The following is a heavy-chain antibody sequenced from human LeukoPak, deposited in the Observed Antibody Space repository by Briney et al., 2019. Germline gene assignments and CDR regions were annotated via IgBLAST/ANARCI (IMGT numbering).Heavy chain of an antibody. V-gene: IGHV3-23*01. CDR1: GFTFSSYA. Sequence: PGGSLRLSCAASGFTFSSYAMSWVRQAPGKGLEWVSAISGSGGSTYYADSVKGRFTISRDNSKNTLYLQMNSLRAEDTAVYYCAKETTWGSKYQLLLEYFQHWGQGTLVTVSS. CDR3: AKETTWGSKYQLLLEYFQH. CDR2: ISGSGGST. D-gene: IGHD2-2*01. J-gene: IGHJ1*01.